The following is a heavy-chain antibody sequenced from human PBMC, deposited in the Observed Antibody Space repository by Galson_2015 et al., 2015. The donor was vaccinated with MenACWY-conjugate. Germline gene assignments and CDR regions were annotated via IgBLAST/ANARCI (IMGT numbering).Heavy chain of an antibody. V-gene: IGHV3-21*01. CDR3: AKGTTASRPNWFDP. D-gene: IGHD6-6*01. J-gene: IGHJ5*02. CDR1: GFTFSNYN. Sequence: SLRLSCAASGFTFSNYNMNWVRQTPGKGLEWVSCISSTGSYIYYADSLKGRFTISRDNAKNSPYLQMNSLTSEDTAVYYCAKGTTASRPNWFDPWGQGTLVTVSS. CDR2: ISSTGSYI.